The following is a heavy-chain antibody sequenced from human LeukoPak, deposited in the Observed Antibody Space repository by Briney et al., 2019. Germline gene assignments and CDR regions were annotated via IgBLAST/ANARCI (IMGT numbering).Heavy chain of an antibody. D-gene: IGHD3-3*01. CDR2: INSDGSST. CDR1: GFTFSSYW. CDR3: ARSDYDFWSGPEY. J-gene: IGHJ4*02. V-gene: IGHV3-74*01. Sequence: SGGFLRLSCAASGFTFSSYWMHWVRQAPGKGLVWVSRINSDGSSTSYADSVKGRFTISRDNAKNTLYLQMNSLRAEDTAVYYCARSDYDFWSGPEYWGQGTLVTVSS.